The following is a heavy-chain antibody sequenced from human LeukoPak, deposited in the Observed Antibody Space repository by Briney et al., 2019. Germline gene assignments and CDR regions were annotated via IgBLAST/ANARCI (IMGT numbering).Heavy chain of an antibody. CDR3: ARPLRITDGRVLRYFDWSIDY. CDR1: GFTFSSYW. V-gene: IGHV3-7*01. J-gene: IGHJ4*02. D-gene: IGHD3-9*01. CDR2: IKQDGSEK. Sequence: PGGSLRLSCAASGFTFSSYWMSWVRQAPGKGLEWVANIKQDGSEKYYVDSVKGRFTISRDNAKNSLYLQMNSLRAEDTAVYYCARPLRITDGRVLRYFDWSIDYWGQGTLVTVSS.